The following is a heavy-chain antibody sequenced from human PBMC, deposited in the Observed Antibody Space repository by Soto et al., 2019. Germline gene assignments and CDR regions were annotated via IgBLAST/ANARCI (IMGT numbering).Heavy chain of an antibody. J-gene: IGHJ5*02. CDR3: ARGVAGPLHWFAP. V-gene: IGHV1-3*01. Sequence: GASVKVSCKVSGYTFTSYAMHWVRQAPGQRLEWMGWINAGNGNTKYSQKFQGRVTITRDTSASTAYMELSSLRSEDTAVYYCARGVAGPLHWFAPWGQGTLVTASS. D-gene: IGHD6-19*01. CDR2: INAGNGNT. CDR1: GYTFTSYA.